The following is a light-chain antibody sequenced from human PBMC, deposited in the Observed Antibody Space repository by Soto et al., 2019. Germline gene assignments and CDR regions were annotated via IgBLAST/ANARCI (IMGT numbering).Light chain of an antibody. J-gene: IGKJ1*01. CDR2: LGS. V-gene: IGKV2-28*01. CDR1: QSLLHSNGYNY. CDR3: MQALQTPGT. Sequence: DIVMTQSPLSLPVTPGEPASISCRSSQSLLHSNGYNYLDWYLQKPGQSPQLLIYLGSNRASGVPDRFSGCGSGTDFTLKISRVEDEDVGVYYCMQALQTPGTFGQGTKVEIK.